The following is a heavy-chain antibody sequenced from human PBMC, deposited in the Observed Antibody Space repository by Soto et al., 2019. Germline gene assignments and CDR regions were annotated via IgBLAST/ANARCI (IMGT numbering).Heavy chain of an antibody. Sequence: QVQLAESGGGVFQPGGSLRLSCAASGFTFSDYGIDWIRQAPGKGLGWVAVISHEGGTQYYSDSVRGRFTVSRDNSKNILYLQMDSLRPEDTAVYFCEKEGSPKVSRWDDYWGQGTLVTVSS. CDR2: ISHEGGTQ. D-gene: IGHD1-26*01. CDR1: GFTFSDYG. CDR3: EKEGSPKVSRWDDY. J-gene: IGHJ4*02. V-gene: IGHV3-30*18.